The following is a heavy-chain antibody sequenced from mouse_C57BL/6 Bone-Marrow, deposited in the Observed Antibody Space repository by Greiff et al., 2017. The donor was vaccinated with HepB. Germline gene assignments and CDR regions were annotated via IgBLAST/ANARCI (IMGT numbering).Heavy chain of an antibody. CDR1: GYTFTSYW. D-gene: IGHD2-3*01. J-gene: IGHJ2*01. CDR2: IDPSDSYT. V-gene: IGHV1-59*01. CDR3: ARMGEDYFDY. Sequence: VKLMESGAELVRPGTSVKLSCKASGYTFTSYWMHWVKQRPGQGLEWIGVIDPSDSYTNYNQKFKGKATLTVDTSSSTAYMQLSSLTSEDSAVYYCARMGEDYFDYWGQGTTLIVSS.